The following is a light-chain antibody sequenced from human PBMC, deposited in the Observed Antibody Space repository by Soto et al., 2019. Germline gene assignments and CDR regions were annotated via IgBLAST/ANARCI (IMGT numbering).Light chain of an antibody. J-gene: IGLJ1*01. CDR1: SSDVGGYNY. V-gene: IGLV2-14*01. Sequence: QSSLTQPASVSGSPGQSITISCTGTSSDVGGYNYVSWYQQHPGKAPKLMIYDVSNQPSGVSTRFSGSKSVNTASLTISGLQAEDEADYYCSSYTSSSTLYVFGTGTKVTV. CDR3: SSYTSSSTLYV. CDR2: DVS.